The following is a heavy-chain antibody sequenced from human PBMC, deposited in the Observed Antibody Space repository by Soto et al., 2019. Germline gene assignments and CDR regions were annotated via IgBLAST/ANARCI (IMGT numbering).Heavy chain of an antibody. V-gene: IGHV4-39*01. CDR2: IYYSGST. J-gene: IGHJ5*02. Sequence: PSETLSLTCTVSGGSISSSSYYWGWIRQPPGKGLEWIGSIYYSGSTYYNPSLKSRVTISVDTSKNQFSLKLSSVTAADTAVYYCARRNIDTTLGSFDPWGQGTLVTVSS. D-gene: IGHD1-1*01. CDR3: ARRNIDTTLGSFDP. CDR1: GGSISSSSYY.